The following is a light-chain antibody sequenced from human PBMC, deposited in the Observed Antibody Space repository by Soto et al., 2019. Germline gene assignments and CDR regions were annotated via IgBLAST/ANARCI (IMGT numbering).Light chain of an antibody. Sequence: QSALTQPPSASRSPGQSVTISCTGTSSDVGGYNYVSWYQQHPGKAPKVVIYEVSKRPSGVPDRFSGSKSGNMASLTVSGLQAEDEADYYRTSYAGNKGWVFGGGTKLTVL. V-gene: IGLV2-8*01. CDR3: TSYAGNKGWV. CDR2: EVS. J-gene: IGLJ3*02. CDR1: SSDVGGYNY.